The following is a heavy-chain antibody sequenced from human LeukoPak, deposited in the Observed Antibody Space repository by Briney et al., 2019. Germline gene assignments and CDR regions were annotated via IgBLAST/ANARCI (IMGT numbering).Heavy chain of an antibody. CDR2: IYTSGST. V-gene: IGHV4-61*02. Sequence: SETLSLTCTVSGGSISSGSYYWSWIRQPAGKGLEWIGRIYTSGSTNYNPSLKSRVTISVDTSKNQFSLKLSSVTAADTAVYYCARLRGATVAHNWFDPWGQGTLVTVSS. CDR1: GGSISSGSYY. D-gene: IGHD6-19*01. J-gene: IGHJ5*02. CDR3: ARLRGATVAHNWFDP.